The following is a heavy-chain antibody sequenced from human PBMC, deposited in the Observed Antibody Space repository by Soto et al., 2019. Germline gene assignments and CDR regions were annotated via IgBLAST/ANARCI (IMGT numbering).Heavy chain of an antibody. D-gene: IGHD2-2*01. CDR3: ARGYCSSSSCYEFDH. V-gene: IGHV4-59*01. J-gene: IGHJ4*02. CDR2: IHNRGST. Sequence: SGTLSLTCAVSGGSLTSSFWIWIRQPPGKGQEWIGSIHNRGSTNYNPSLKGRVTISLDTPNKQFSLKVSSVTAADTAMYYCARGYCSSSSCYEFDHWGQGSLVTVSS. CDR1: GGSLTSSF.